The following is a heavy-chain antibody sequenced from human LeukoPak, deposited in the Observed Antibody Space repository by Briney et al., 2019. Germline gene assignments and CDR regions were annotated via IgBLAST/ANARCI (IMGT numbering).Heavy chain of an antibody. D-gene: IGHD1-7*01. CDR3: ARINWNYKDTDY. J-gene: IGHJ4*02. V-gene: IGHV1-18*01. CDR1: GYTFTSYG. Sequence: ASVKVSCKASGYTFTSYGISWVRQAPGQGLEWMGWISAYNGNTNYAQKLQGRVTMATGTSTSTAYMGLRSLRSDDTAVYYCARINWNYKDTDYWGQGTLVTVSS. CDR2: ISAYNGNT.